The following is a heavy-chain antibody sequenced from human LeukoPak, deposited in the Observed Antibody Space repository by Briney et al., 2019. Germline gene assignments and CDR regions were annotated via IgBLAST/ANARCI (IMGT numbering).Heavy chain of an antibody. CDR2: IYHSGST. V-gene: IGHV4-38-2*02. Sequence: SETLSFTCTVSGYSISSGYYWGWIRPPPGKGLEWIGSIYHSGSTYYNPSLKSRVTISVDTSKNQFSLKLSSVTAADTAVYYCAREKGGVNYWGQGTLVTVSS. J-gene: IGHJ4*02. D-gene: IGHD3-16*01. CDR3: AREKGGVNY. CDR1: GYSISSGYY.